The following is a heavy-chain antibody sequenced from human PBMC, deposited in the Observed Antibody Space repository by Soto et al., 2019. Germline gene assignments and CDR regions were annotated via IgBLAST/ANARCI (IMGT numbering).Heavy chain of an antibody. CDR3: ARGVQWFDT. CDR2: IYITGTT. CDR1: GDSITSYY. V-gene: IGHV4-59*01. Sequence: SETLSLTCTVSGDSITSYYWSWIRQSPGKGLEWIGYIYITGTTNHNPSLKSRVTISLDTSKSQFSLKLTSMTAADTAVYYCARGVQWFDTWGQGSVVTVSS. J-gene: IGHJ5*02.